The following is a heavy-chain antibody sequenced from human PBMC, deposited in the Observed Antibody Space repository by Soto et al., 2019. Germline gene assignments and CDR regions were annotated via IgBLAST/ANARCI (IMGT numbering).Heavy chain of an antibody. CDR1: GFTFTSHA. D-gene: IGHD7-27*01. CDR2: INAGKGNT. V-gene: IGHV1-3*01. Sequence: QVHLVQSATEVKRPGASVKVSCQTSGFTFTSHAIQWVRQAPGQRPEWLGWINAGKGNTKYSRRFQGRITIPRDTAASTAYMELDSLTSEDTALFYCARAPINPKWGVTMFDYWGQGTLVTVSS. J-gene: IGHJ4*02. CDR3: ARAPINPKWGVTMFDY.